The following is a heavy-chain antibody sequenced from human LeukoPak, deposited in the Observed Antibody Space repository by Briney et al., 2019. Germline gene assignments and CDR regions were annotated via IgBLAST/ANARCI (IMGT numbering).Heavy chain of an antibody. CDR2: IYYSGST. CDR3: ARPKRYSYGPRDLEYYFDY. Sequence: SETLSLTCTVSGGSISSYYWSWIRQPPGKGLEWIGYIYYSGSTNYNPSLKSRVTISVDTSKNQFSLKLSSVTAADTAVYYCARPKRYSYGPRDLEYYFDYWGQGTLVTVSS. D-gene: IGHD5-18*01. V-gene: IGHV4-59*01. J-gene: IGHJ4*02. CDR1: GGSISSYY.